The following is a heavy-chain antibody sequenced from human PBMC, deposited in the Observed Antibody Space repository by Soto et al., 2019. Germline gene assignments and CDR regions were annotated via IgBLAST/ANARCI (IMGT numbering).Heavy chain of an antibody. J-gene: IGHJ6*02. Sequence: EVQLLESGGGWVHPGGPLRLSCAASGSTFSSYAMTWAPQAPGKGLEWVSSISTSGGSTYYADSVKGRFTISRDNSNNTLYLQMNSLRAEDTAVYYCSLSDRYYGMDVWGLGTTVTVSS. CDR2: ISTSGGST. V-gene: IGHV3-23*01. CDR1: GSTFSSYA. CDR3: SLSDRYYGMDV.